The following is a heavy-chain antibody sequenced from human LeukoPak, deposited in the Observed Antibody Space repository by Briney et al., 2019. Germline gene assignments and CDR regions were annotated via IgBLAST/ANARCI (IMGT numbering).Heavy chain of an antibody. J-gene: IGHJ6*04. V-gene: IGHV3-48*04. CDR2: ISSSGSTI. CDR3: AELGITMIGGV. D-gene: IGHD3-10*02. CDR1: GFAFTSAW. Sequence: GGSLRLSCTASGFAFTSAWMTWVRQAPGKGLEWVSYISSSGSTIYYADSVKGRFTISRDNAKNSLYLQMNSLRAEDTAVYYCAELGITMIGGVWGKGTTVTISS.